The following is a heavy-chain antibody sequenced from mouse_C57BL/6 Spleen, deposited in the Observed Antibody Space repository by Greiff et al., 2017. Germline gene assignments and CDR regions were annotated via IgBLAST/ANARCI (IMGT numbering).Heavy chain of an antibody. D-gene: IGHD1-1*01. CDR3: AGITTSLGDYFDY. CDR2: INPNNGGT. V-gene: IGHV1-22*01. Sequence: EVQLQQSGPELVKPGASVKMSCKASGYTFTDYNMHWVKQSHGKSLEWIGYINPNNGGTSYNQKFKGKATLTVNKSSSTAYMELRSLTSEDSAVYYCAGITTSLGDYFDYWGQGTTLTVSS. CDR1: GYTFTDYN. J-gene: IGHJ2*01.